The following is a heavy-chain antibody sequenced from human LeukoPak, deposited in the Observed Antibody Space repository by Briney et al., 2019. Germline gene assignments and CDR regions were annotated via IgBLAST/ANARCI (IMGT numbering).Heavy chain of an antibody. CDR3: STLTGDDY. Sequence: GGSLRLSCVASGFTFINAWMSWVRQAPGKGLEWVGRIKSKTDRGTTDYAAPVKGRFTISRDDSKNTLFLQMNSLKTEDTAVYYCSTLTGDDYWGQGTLVTVSS. CDR2: IKSKTDRGTT. J-gene: IGHJ4*02. V-gene: IGHV3-15*01. CDR1: GFTFINAW. D-gene: IGHD7-27*01.